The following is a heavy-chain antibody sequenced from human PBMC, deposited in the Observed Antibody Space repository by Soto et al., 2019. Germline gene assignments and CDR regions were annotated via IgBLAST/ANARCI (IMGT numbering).Heavy chain of an antibody. V-gene: IGHV4-39*01. CDR2: IYYSGTT. J-gene: IGHJ4*02. CDR3: ARHFSVAYFDY. CDR1: GGSITTNSYF. Sequence: SETLSLTCTVSGGSITTNSYFWAWIRQPPGKGLEWIGSIYYSGTTYYNPSLKSRVTISVDRSKNQFSLKLSSVTAADTAVYSCARHFSVAYFDYWGQGALVTVS.